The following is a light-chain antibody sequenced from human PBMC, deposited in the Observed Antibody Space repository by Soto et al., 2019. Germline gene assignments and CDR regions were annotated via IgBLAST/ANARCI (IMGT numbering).Light chain of an antibody. CDR1: NSDVGDYNY. J-gene: IGLJ1*01. CDR3: SSYTSSSTLV. Sequence: QSVLTQPASVSGSPGQSITISCTGTNSDVGDYNYVSWYQQHPGKATKLMIYDVSDRPSGVSNRFSGSKSGNTASLTISGLQAEDEADYYCSSYTSSSTLVFGTGTKVTVL. CDR2: DVS. V-gene: IGLV2-14*01.